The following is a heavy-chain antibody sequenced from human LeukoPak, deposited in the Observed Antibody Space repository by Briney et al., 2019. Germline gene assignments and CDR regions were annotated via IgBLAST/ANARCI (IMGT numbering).Heavy chain of an antibody. CDR3: TTRSHDYDYVWGSYPTYYFDY. Sequence: GGSLRLSCAASGFTFSNAWMSWVRQAPGKGLEWVGRIKSKTDGGTTDYAAPVKGRFTISRDDSKNTLYLQMNSLKTEDTAVYYCTTRSHDYDYVWGSYPTYYFDYWGQGTLVTVSS. J-gene: IGHJ4*02. CDR2: IKSKTDGGTT. CDR1: GFTFSNAW. V-gene: IGHV3-15*01. D-gene: IGHD3-16*01.